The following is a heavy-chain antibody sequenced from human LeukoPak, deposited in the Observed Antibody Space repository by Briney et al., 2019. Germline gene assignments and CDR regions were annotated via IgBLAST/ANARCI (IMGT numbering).Heavy chain of an antibody. Sequence: GGSLRLSCAASGFTFSSYSMNWVRQAPGKGLEWVSSISSSSSYMYYADSVKGRFTISRDNAKNSLYLQMNSLRAEDTAVYYCLIQLWNTDYWGQGTLVTVSP. CDR1: GFTFSSYS. J-gene: IGHJ4*02. D-gene: IGHD5-18*01. CDR2: ISSSSSYM. V-gene: IGHV3-21*01. CDR3: LIQLWNTDY.